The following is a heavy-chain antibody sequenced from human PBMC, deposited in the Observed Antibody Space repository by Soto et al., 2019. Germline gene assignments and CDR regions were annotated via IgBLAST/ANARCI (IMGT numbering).Heavy chain of an antibody. D-gene: IGHD2-15*01. CDR2: INHSGST. CDR3: ARGQGYCSGGSGYSGLSGFDY. Sequence: QVQLQQWGAGLLKPSETLSLTCAVYGGSFSGYYWRWIRQPPGKGLEWIGEINHSGSTNYNPSLKRRVTISVDASKNQFSLKVRSVTAADQAVYYCARGQGYCSGGSGYSGLSGFDYWGQGTLVTVSS. CDR1: GGSFSGYY. V-gene: IGHV4-34*01. J-gene: IGHJ4*02.